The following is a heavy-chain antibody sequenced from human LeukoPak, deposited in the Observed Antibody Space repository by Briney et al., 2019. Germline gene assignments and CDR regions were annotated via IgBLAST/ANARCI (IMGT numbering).Heavy chain of an antibody. V-gene: IGHV4-59*01. CDR1: GGSISSYY. Sequence: PSETLSLTCTVSGGSISSYYWSWIRQPPGKGLGWIGYIYYSGSTNYNPSLKSRVTISVDTSKNQFSLKLSSVTAADTAVYYCARGLPCSSTSCYFDYWGQGTLVTVSS. CDR3: ARGLPCSSTSCYFDY. CDR2: IYYSGST. J-gene: IGHJ4*02. D-gene: IGHD2-2*01.